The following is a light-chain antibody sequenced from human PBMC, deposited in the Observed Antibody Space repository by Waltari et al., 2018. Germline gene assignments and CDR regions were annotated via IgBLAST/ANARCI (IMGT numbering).Light chain of an antibody. V-gene: IGKV3-11*01. CDR3: QQRRNWPLT. J-gene: IGKJ4*01. Sequence: EIVLTQSPDILSFSPGERATLSCRASQSVGTYLAWYQHRPGQSPRLLISDASYKATGSPARFSGGGAETDFTLTISSLQPEDFAVYYCQQRRNWPLTFGGGTK. CDR1: QSVGTY. CDR2: DAS.